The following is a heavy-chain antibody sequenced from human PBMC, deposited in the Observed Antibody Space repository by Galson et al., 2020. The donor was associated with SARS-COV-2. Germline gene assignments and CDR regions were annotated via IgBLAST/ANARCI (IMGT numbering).Heavy chain of an antibody. V-gene: IGHV3-33*01. CDR3: ARDPSSSSFLYYFYYMDV. D-gene: IGHD6-13*01. Sequence: GGSLRLSCAASGFSFSGYGMHWVRQAPGKALEWVAVIWSDGSKKFYADSVKGRFTISRDNSKKTLYLEMNNLRAEDTAVYYCARDPSSSSFLYYFYYMDVWGKGTTVTVSS. CDR1: GFSFSGYG. CDR2: IWSDGSKK. J-gene: IGHJ6*03.